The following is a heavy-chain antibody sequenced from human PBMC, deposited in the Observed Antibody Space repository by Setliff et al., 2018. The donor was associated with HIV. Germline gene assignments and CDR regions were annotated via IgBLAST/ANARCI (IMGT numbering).Heavy chain of an antibody. Sequence: SETLSLTCAVSGYSISSGYYWAWIRQSPGKGLDWIGSIHHSGTTYYNPSLKSRVTISVDTTTNQVSLQVNSVAAVDTAVYYCARVPHRVVGTTTLLYHFDYWGLGTLVTVSS. V-gene: IGHV4-38-2*01. J-gene: IGHJ4*02. CDR2: IHHSGTT. D-gene: IGHD1-26*01. CDR1: GYSISSGYY. CDR3: ARVPHRVVGTTTLLYHFDY.